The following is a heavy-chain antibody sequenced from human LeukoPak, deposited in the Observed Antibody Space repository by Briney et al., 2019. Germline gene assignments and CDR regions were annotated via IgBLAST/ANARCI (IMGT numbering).Heavy chain of an antibody. V-gene: IGHV4-59*01. CDR1: GGSISSYY. D-gene: IGHD3-3*01. J-gene: IGHJ5*02. Sequence: PSETLSLTCTVSGGSISSYYWSWIRQPPGKGLEWIGYIYYSGSTNYNPSLKCRVTISVDTSKNQFSLKLSSVTAADTAVYYCARAFYDFWSGPNWFDPWGQGTLVTVSS. CDR3: ARAFYDFWSGPNWFDP. CDR2: IYYSGST.